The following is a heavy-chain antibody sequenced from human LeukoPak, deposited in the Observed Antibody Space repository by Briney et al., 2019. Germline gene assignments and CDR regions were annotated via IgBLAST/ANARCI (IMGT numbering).Heavy chain of an antibody. D-gene: IGHD3-22*01. CDR1: GFTFSSYG. CDR3: AKDSSSSGYINWFDP. Sequence: GRSLRLSCAASGFTFSSYGMHWVRQAPGKGLEWVAVIWYDGSNKYYADSVKGRFTISRDNSKNTLHLQMNSLRAEDTAVYYCAKDSSSSGYINWFDPWGQGTLVTVSS. CDR2: IWYDGSNK. J-gene: IGHJ5*02. V-gene: IGHV3-33*06.